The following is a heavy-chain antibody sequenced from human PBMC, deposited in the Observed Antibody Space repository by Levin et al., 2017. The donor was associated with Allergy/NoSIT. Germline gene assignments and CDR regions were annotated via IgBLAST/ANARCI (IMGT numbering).Heavy chain of an antibody. CDR2: ISTSSSYI. Sequence: ETLSLTCATSGFDFSTSSMTWVRQAPGRGLQWVSTISTSSSYIYQADSVKGRFTISRDNAKKSLYLQMDSLRAEDTAVYYCARERGGSYADYWGQGTLVTVSS. D-gene: IGHD1-26*01. V-gene: IGHV3-21*01. CDR3: ARERGGSYADY. J-gene: IGHJ4*02. CDR1: GFDFSTSS.